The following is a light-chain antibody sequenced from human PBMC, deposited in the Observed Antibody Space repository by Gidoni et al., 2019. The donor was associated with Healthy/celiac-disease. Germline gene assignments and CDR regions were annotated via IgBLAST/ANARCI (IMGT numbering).Light chain of an antibody. CDR1: SANIGHNY. V-gene: IGLV1-51*01. CDR2: DND. Sequence: QSVLPQPPSVSAAPAQTVTISCSGSSANIGHNYVAWYQQLPGPAPKLLIYDNDKRPSAMPDRFSGAKSGATTTLCITGVQTGDEAAYYCGTWDTSRSAWVFGGGTKLTVL. J-gene: IGLJ3*02. CDR3: GTWDTSRSAWV.